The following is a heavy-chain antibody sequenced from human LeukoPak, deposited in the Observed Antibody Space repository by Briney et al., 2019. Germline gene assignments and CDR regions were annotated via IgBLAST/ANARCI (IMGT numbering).Heavy chain of an antibody. J-gene: IGHJ4*02. CDR3: ARAPPCSGGSCYPGDFDY. V-gene: IGHV3-11*01. D-gene: IGHD2-15*01. CDR1: GFTFSDYY. Sequence: GGSLRLSCAASGFTFSDYYMSWIRQAPGKGLEWVSYISSRGSTIYYADSVKGRFTISRDNAKNSLYLQMNSLRAEDTAVYYCARAPPCSGGSCYPGDFDYWGQGTLVTVSS. CDR2: ISSRGSTI.